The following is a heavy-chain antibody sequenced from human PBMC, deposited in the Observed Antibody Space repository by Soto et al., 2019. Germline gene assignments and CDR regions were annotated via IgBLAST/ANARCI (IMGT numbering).Heavy chain of an antibody. D-gene: IGHD6-13*01. CDR3: XXXXGQVVHDLDF. V-gene: IGHV1-18*01. J-gene: IGHJ4*02. CDR1: GYTFTNYG. CDR2: ISAYNGNT. Sequence: QVQLVQSGAEVKKPGASVKVSCKASGYTFTNYGISWVRQAPGQGLEWMGWISAYNGNTNYAQNLQGRVTMTPDTSTSXXXXXXXXXXXXXXXXXXXXXXXGQVVHDLDFWGQGTLVTVSS.